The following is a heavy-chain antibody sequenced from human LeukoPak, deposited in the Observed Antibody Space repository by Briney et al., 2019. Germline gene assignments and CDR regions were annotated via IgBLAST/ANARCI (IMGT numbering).Heavy chain of an antibody. CDR2: IYYSGST. CDR3: ARVQYSSSDLRNWFDP. V-gene: IGHV4-59*01. J-gene: IGHJ5*02. Sequence: PSETLSLTCTVSGGSISSYYWSWIRQPPGKGLEWIGYIYYSGSTNYNPSLKSRVTISVDTSKNQFSLKLSSVTAADTAVYYCARVQYSSSDLRNWFDPWGQGTLVTVSS. D-gene: IGHD6-6*01. CDR1: GGSISSYY.